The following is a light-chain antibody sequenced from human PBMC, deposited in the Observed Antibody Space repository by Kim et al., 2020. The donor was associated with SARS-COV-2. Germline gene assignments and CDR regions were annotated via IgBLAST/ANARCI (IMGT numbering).Light chain of an antibody. V-gene: IGKV1-12*01. CDR2: AAS. CDR1: QDINIW. J-gene: IGKJ4*01. CDR3: QQASSFPLT. Sequence: DIQMTQSPSSVSASVGDRVTITCRASQDINIWLAWYQQKPGKAPDPMIYAASSLQTGVPSRFSGSGSGTDFTLTISSLQSEDFATYYCQQASSFPLTFGGGTKVDIK.